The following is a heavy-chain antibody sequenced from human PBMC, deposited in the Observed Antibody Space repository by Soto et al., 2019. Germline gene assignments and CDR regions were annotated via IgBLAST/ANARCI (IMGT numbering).Heavy chain of an antibody. CDR2: INHSGST. J-gene: IGHJ4*02. V-gene: IGHV4-34*01. Sequence: SETLSLTCAVYGGSFSRYYWSWIRQPPGKGLEWIGEINHSGSTNYNPSLKSRVTISVDTSKNQFSLKLSPVTAADTAVYYCARHQMETYYYSLPSLKHFDYWGQGTQVTVSS. D-gene: IGHD3-10*01. CDR1: GGSFSRYY. CDR3: ARHQMETYYYSLPSLKHFDY.